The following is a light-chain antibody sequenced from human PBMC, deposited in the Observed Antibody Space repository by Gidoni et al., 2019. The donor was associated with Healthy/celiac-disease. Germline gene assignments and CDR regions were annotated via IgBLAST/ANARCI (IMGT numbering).Light chain of an antibody. CDR2: EVS. J-gene: IGLJ2*01. V-gene: IGLV2-8*01. CDR1: SSDVGGYTY. Sequence: QSALTQPPSPSGSPGQSVTISCTGTSSDVGGYTYVSWYQQHPGKAPKLMIYEVSKRPSGVPDRFSGSKSGNTASRTVSGLQAEDEADYYCSSYAGSNNVVFGGGTKLTVL. CDR3: SSYAGSNNVV.